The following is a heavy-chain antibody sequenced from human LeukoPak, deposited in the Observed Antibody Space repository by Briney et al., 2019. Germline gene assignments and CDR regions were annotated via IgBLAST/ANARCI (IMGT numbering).Heavy chain of an antibody. CDR2: ISAYNGNT. CDR3: ARDIPSIAAAGMNDY. J-gene: IGHJ4*02. Sequence: GASVNVSCKASGYTLTNYGISWVRQAPGQGLEWMGWISAYNGNTNYAQKLQGRVTMTTDTSTSTAYMELRSLRSDDTAVYYCARDIPSIAAAGMNDYWGQGTLVTVSS. D-gene: IGHD6-13*01. V-gene: IGHV1-18*01. CDR1: GYTLTNYG.